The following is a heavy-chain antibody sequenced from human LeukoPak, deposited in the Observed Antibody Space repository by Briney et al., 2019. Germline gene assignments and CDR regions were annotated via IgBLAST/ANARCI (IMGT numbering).Heavy chain of an antibody. D-gene: IGHD7-27*01. CDR1: GFTFSNYA. CDR3: AKDRANWAIDD. CDR2: INSNGGNT. V-gene: IGHV3-64*04. Sequence: GGSLRLSCSASGFTFSNYAMHWVRQAPGKGLEYVSAINSNGGNTYYADSVKGRFTISRDDARKSIYLQMSSLRVEDTAVYYCAKDRANWAIDDWGQGTQVTVSS. J-gene: IGHJ4*02.